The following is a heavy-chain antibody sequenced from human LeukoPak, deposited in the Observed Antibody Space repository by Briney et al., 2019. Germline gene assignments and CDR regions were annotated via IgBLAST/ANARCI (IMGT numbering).Heavy chain of an antibody. CDR3: ARAGVLEWELRGAFDI. CDR2: IYYSGST. CDR1: GGSISSYY. J-gene: IGHJ3*02. D-gene: IGHD1-26*01. V-gene: IGHV4-59*12. Sequence: SETLSLTCTVSGGSISSYYWSWIRQPPGKGLEWIGYIYYSGSTNYNPSLKSRVTISVDRSKNQFSLKLSSVTAADTAVYYCARAGVLEWELRGAFDIWGQGTMVTVSS.